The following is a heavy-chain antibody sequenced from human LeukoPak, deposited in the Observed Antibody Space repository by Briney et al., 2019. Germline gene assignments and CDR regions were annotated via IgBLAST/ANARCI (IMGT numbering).Heavy chain of an antibody. CDR1: GYSFTNNY. V-gene: IGHV1-46*01. CDR2: IYPRDGST. J-gene: IGHJ4*02. Sequence: ASVKVSCKASGYSFTNNYIHWVRQAPGQGLEWMGMIYPRDGSTSYAQKFQGRVTVTRDTSTSTVHMELSGLRFEDTAVYYCARDQEGFDYWGQGTLVTVSS. CDR3: ARDQEGFDY.